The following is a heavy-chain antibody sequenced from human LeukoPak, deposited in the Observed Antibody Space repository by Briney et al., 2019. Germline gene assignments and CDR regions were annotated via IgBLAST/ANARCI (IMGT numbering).Heavy chain of an antibody. CDR2: ISWNSGSI. D-gene: IGHD3-22*01. J-gene: IGHJ4*02. CDR1: GFTFDDYA. V-gene: IGHV3-9*01. Sequence: GGSLRLSCAASGFTFDDYAMHWVRQAPGKGLEWVLGISWNSGSIGYADSVKGRFTISRDNAKNSLYLQMNSLRAEDTALYYCAKAPTYYYDSSGYSFDYWGQGTLVTVSS. CDR3: AKAPTYYYDSSGYSFDY.